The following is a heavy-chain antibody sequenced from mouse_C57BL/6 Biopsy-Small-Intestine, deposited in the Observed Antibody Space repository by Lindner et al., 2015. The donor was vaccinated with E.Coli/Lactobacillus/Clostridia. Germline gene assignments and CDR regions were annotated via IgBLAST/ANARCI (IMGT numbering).Heavy chain of an antibody. J-gene: IGHJ3*01. D-gene: IGHD1-1*01. V-gene: IGHV1S22*01. CDR2: INPSGGST. Sequence: SVKVSCKASGYTFTNYYIYWLRQAPGQGLELMGTINPSGGSTYFAQNFQARVTMISDTSTATIYMDLRSLTSEDTAVYYCARVSTDGPFYGTGGVFDIWGQGTVVTVSS. CDR1: GYTFTNYY. CDR3: ARVSTDGPFYGTGGVFDI.